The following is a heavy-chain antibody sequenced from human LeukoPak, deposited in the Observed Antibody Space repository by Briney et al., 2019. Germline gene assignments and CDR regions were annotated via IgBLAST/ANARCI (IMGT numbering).Heavy chain of an antibody. CDR1: GFTFSSYA. J-gene: IGHJ4*02. CDR2: ISYDGSTK. CDR3: SGFCGGDCYENY. D-gene: IGHD2-21*02. V-gene: IGHV3-30*04. Sequence: GRSLRLSCAASGFTFSSYAMRWVRQAPGKGLEWVAAISYDGSTKYYADSVKGRFTVSRDNSKSTLYLQTNSLRPEDTAIYYASGFCGGDCYENYWGQGTLVTVSS.